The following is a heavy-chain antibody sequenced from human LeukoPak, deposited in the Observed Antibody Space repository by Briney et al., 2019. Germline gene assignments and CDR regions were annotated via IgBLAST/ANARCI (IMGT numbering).Heavy chain of an antibody. CDR3: ARGFQQLGYDY. D-gene: IGHD6-13*01. J-gene: IGHJ4*02. V-gene: IGHV1-2*02. Sequence: ASVKVSCKASGYTFTSYDINWVRQATGQGLEWMGWINPNSDGTNYAQKFQGRVTMTRDTSISTAYMELSRLRSDDTAVYYCARGFQQLGYDYWGQGTLVTASS. CDR1: GYTFTSYD. CDR2: INPNSDGT.